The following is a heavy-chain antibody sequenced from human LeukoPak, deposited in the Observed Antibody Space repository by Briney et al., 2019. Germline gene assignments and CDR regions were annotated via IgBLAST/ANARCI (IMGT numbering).Heavy chain of an antibody. J-gene: IGHJ4*02. CDR1: GFTFDDYA. D-gene: IGHD6-6*01. CDR3: ARDPYYSSSSPFFDY. Sequence: GRSLRLSCAASGFTFDDYAMHWVRQAPGKGLEWVSGISWNSGNIEYADSVKGRFTISRDNAKNSLYLQMNSLRPEDPALYYCARDPYYSSSSPFFDYWGQGTLVTVSS. V-gene: IGHV3-9*01. CDR2: ISWNSGNI.